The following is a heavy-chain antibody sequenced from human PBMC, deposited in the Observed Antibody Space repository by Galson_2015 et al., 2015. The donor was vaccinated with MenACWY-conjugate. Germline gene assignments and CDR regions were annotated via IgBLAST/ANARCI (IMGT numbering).Heavy chain of an antibody. D-gene: IGHD2-15*01. CDR1: GFTFSSYW. J-gene: IGHJ6*03. Sequence: SLRLSCAASGFTFSSYWMSWVRQAPGKGLEWVANINDEGGSEEYYVDSVKGRFSISRDNAKNTLYLQMSRLRAEDTALYYCAKDVYMDVWGKGTTVSVSS. V-gene: IGHV3-7*03. CDR3: AKDVYMDV. CDR2: INDEGGSEE.